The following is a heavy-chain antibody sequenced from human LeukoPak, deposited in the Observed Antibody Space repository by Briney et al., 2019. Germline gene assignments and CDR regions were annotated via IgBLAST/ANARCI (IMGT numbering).Heavy chain of an antibody. Sequence: GGSLRLSCSASGFTFSSYTMHWVRQAPGKGLQYISTINNNGAATSYADSVKGRFTISRDNSKNTLDLQMSSLRAEDTAVYYCVKDPGYSSSWSLDFWGQGTLVTVSS. J-gene: IGHJ4*02. D-gene: IGHD6-13*01. CDR1: GFTFSSYT. V-gene: IGHV3-64D*08. CDR2: INNNGAAT. CDR3: VKDPGYSSSWSLDF.